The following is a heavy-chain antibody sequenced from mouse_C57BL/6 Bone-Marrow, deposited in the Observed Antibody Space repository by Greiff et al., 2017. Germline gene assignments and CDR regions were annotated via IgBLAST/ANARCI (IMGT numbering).Heavy chain of an antibody. D-gene: IGHD1-1*01. V-gene: IGHV1-7*01. Sequence: VQLKESGAELAKPGASVKLSCKASGYNFTSYWMHWVKQRPGQGLEWIGYINPSSGYTKYNQKFKDKATLTADKSSSTAYMQLSSLTYEDSAVYYCASDYYGPGWGQGTTLTVSS. J-gene: IGHJ2*01. CDR2: INPSSGYT. CDR1: GYNFTSYW. CDR3: ASDYYGPG.